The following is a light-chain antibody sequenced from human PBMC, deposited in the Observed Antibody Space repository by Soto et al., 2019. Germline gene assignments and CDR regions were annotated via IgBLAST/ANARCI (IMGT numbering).Light chain of an antibody. CDR1: SSDVGGHNY. Sequence: QLVLTQPASVSGSPGQSITISCIGTSSDVGGHNYVSWYQQYPGKAPKLIISDVSDRPSGISYRFSGSTSGNTASLTISWLQAEDEADYYCSSYTSSNTWVFGGGTKLTVL. CDR2: DVS. V-gene: IGLV2-14*01. CDR3: SSYTSSNTWV. J-gene: IGLJ3*02.